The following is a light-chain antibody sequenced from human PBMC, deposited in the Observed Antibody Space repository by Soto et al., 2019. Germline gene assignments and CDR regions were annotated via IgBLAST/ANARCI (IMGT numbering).Light chain of an antibody. CDR3: QQYDTYLT. CDR1: QTVRNNY. V-gene: IGKV3-20*01. Sequence: EFVLTQSPGTLSLSPGERATLSCRASQTVRNNYLAWYQQKPGQAPRLLIYDASNRATGIPARFSGSGSGTDFTLTISRLEPEDFAVYYCQQYDTYLTFGPGTKVDIK. J-gene: IGKJ3*01. CDR2: DAS.